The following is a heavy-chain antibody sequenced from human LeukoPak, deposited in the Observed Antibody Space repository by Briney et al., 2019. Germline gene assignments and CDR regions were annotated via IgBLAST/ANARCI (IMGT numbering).Heavy chain of an antibody. J-gene: IGHJ4*02. V-gene: IGHV1-69*01. CDR1: GGTFSSYA. D-gene: IGHD5-18*01. CDR2: IIPIFGTA. CDR3: ARAPVAMVFHLPDY. Sequence: SVKVSCKASGGTFSSYAISWVRQAPGQGLEWVGGIIPIFGTANYAQKFQGRVTITADESTSTAYMELSSLRSEDTAVYYCARAPVAMVFHLPDYWGQGTLVTVSS.